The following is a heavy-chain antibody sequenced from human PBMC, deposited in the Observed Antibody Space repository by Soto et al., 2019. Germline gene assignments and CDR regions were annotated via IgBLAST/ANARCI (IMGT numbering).Heavy chain of an antibody. V-gene: IGHV3-7*01. CDR3: ARGTSADSF. CDR1: GFTFSNYW. D-gene: IGHD2-21*01. J-gene: IGHJ4*02. CDR2: IKQDGSEK. Sequence: EVQLVESGGGLVQPGGSMRLSCAASGFTFSNYWMVWVRQAPEKGPEWVATIKQDGSEKYYVDSVKGRFTISRDNTKNTLYLQMNSLRAEHTALYYCARGTSADSFWGQGTLVTVSS.